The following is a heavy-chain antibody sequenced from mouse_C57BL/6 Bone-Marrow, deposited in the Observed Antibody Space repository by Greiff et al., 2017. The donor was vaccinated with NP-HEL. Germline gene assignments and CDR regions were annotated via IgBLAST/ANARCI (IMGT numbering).Heavy chain of an antibody. CDR3: TRDTFAY. Sequence: SGAELVRPGASVKLSCTASGFNIKDDYMHWVKQRPEQGLEWIGWIDPENGDTEYASKFQGKATITADTSSNTAYLQLSSLTSEDTAVYYCTRDTFAYWGQGTLVTVSA. CDR1: GFNIKDDY. D-gene: IGHD5-1-1*01. J-gene: IGHJ3*01. V-gene: IGHV14-4*01. CDR2: IDPENGDT.